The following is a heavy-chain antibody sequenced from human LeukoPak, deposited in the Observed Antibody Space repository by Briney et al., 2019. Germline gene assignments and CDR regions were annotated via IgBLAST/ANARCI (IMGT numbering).Heavy chain of an antibody. Sequence: GGSLRLSCATSGFTFSSYGMHWVRQAPGKGLEWVSYISSSSSYTNYADSVKGRFTISRDNAKNSLYLQMNSLRAEDTAVYYCARVGVVVAATPFDYWGQGTLVTVSS. CDR3: ARVGVVVAATPFDY. D-gene: IGHD2-15*01. CDR1: GFTFSSYG. V-gene: IGHV3-21*05. J-gene: IGHJ4*02. CDR2: ISSSSSYT.